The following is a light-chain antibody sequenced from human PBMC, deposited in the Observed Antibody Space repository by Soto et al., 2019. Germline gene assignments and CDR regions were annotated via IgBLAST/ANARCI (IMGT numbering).Light chain of an antibody. CDR3: HQYDTCPST. CDR1: QSVSSW. CDR2: DAS. V-gene: IGKV1-5*01. J-gene: IGKJ1*01. Sequence: DIQMTQSPSTLSASVGDRVTITCRASQSVSSWLAWYQEKPGKAPKLLISDASSLESGVPSGFSGSGSGKEFSLTITTLKPDDFATYYCHQYDTCPSTFGQVTNV.